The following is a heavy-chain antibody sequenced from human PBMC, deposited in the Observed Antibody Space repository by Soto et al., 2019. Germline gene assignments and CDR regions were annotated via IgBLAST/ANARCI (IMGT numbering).Heavy chain of an antibody. D-gene: IGHD1-1*01. CDR2: IYYTGNT. CDR1: GGSISSGGTGSY. V-gene: IGHV4-31*03. J-gene: IGHJ4*02. CDR3: ASGHDAYKVRY. Sequence: TLSLTCTVSGGSISSGGTGSYWTWIRQLPGKGLEWIGYIYYTGNTYYNPSLKSRPTISIDTSENQFSLKLTSVTAADTAVYFCASGHDAYKVRYWGQGTLVTVSS.